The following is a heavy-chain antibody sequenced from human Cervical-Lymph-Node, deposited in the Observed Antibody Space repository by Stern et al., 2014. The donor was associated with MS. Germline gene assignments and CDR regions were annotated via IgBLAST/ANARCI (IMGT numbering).Heavy chain of an antibody. D-gene: IGHD1-26*01. J-gene: IGHJ4*02. CDR2: TIPKFGIT. V-gene: IGHV1-69*04. Sequence: QVQLVQSGAEVKKPGSSVKLSCKASGGTFSEFVFTWVRQAPGEGLEWMGRTIPKFGITNYAQKFQGRLTITADNSTSTTYLELSSLRFDDTAVYYCAREWELWGQGTLATVSS. CDR1: GGTFSEFV. CDR3: AREWEL.